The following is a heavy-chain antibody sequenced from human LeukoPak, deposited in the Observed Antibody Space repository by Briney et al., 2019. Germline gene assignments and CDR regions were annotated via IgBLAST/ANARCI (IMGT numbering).Heavy chain of an antibody. V-gene: IGHV3-11*01. CDR2: ISSSGSPI. Sequence: GGSLRLSCAASGFTFSDYYMSWIRQAPGKGLEWVSYISSSGSPIYYADSVKGRFTISRDNAKNSLYLQMNSLRAEDTAVYYCARYRRDGYNRYFDYWGQGTLVTVSS. J-gene: IGHJ4*02. CDR3: ARYRRDGYNRYFDY. CDR1: GFTFSDYY. D-gene: IGHD5-24*01.